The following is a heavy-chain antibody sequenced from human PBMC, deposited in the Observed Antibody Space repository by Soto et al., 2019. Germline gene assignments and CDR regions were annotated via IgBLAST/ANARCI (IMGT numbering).Heavy chain of an antibody. J-gene: IGHJ6*02. Sequence: GASVKVSCKASGYTFTSYAMHWVRQAPGQRLEGMGWINAGNGNTKYSQKFQGRVTITRDTSASTAYMELSSLRSEDTAVYYCARFLEWFPPPKYYSGMDVWGQGTPVTVSS. CDR2: INAGNGNT. CDR3: ARFLEWFPPPKYYSGMDV. CDR1: GYTFTSYA. D-gene: IGHD3-3*01. V-gene: IGHV1-3*01.